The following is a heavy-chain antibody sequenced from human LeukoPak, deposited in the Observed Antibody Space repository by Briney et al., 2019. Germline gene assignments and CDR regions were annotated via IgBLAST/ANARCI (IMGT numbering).Heavy chain of an antibody. CDR3: GRRPISFGYYSYYFDY. V-gene: IGHV5-51*01. D-gene: IGHD3-22*01. CDR1: GYSFTNYW. Sequence: GESLKISCKGSGYSFTNYWIGWVRQMPGKGLEWMGIIYPGDSDTRYSPSFQGQVTISADKSISTAYLQWSSLKASDTAMYYCGRRPISFGYYSYYFDYWGQGTLVTVSS. CDR2: IYPGDSDT. J-gene: IGHJ4*02.